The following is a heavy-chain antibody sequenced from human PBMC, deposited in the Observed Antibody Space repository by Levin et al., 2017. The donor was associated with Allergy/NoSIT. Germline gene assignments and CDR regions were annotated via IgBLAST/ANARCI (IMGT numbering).Heavy chain of an antibody. V-gene: IGHV3-7*01. D-gene: IGHD5-24*01. CDR3: ASSEYGNTWVSVY. CDR2: IKQDGSER. CDR1: GFTFSSYW. Sequence: GGSLRLSCAASGFTFSSYWMSWVRQAPGKGLEWVANIKQDGSERYYADSVKGRFTISRDNAKDSLSLQMNSLRAEDTAVYYCASSEYGNTWVSVYWGQGSLVTVSS. J-gene: IGHJ4*02.